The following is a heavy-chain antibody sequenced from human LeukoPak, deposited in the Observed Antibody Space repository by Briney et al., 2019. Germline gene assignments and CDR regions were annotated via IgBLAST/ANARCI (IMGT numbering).Heavy chain of an antibody. Sequence: SETLSLTCTVSGGSISSYYWSWIRQPPGKGLEWIGYIYYSGSTNYNPSLKSRVTISVDTSKNQVSLKLSSVTAADTAVYYCARHDRQRGYSGYLVAATYFDYWGQGTLVTVSS. CDR1: GGSISSYY. V-gene: IGHV4-59*08. J-gene: IGHJ4*02. CDR3: ARHDRQRGYSGYLVAATYFDY. D-gene: IGHD5-12*01. CDR2: IYYSGST.